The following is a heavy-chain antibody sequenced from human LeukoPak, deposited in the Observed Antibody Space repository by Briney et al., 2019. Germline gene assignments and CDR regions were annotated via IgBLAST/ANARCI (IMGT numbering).Heavy chain of an antibody. D-gene: IGHD3-3*01. CDR3: AREAFGVPFDY. V-gene: IGHV4-4*08. CDR2: IYYSGST. CDR1: GGSISSYY. Sequence: SETLSLTCTVSGGSISSYYWSWIRQPPGKGLEWIGYIYYSGSTYYNPSLKSRVTISVDTSKNQFSLKLSSVTAADTAVYYCAREAFGVPFDYWGQGTLVTVSS. J-gene: IGHJ4*02.